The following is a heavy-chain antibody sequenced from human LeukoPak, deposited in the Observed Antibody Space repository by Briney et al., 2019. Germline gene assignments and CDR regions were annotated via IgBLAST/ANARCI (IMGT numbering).Heavy chain of an antibody. CDR3: AKERSFGYDSSGYYYGRYYFDY. V-gene: IGHV3-74*03. Sequence: SGGSLRLSCAASGFTFSSYAMSWVRQAPGQGLVWVARINRGDNHITYAESVKGRFTISRDNAKNTLYLQMNSLRVDDTAVYYCAKERSFGYDSSGYYYGRYYFDYWGQGTLVTVSS. D-gene: IGHD3-22*01. CDR2: INRGDNHI. J-gene: IGHJ4*02. CDR1: GFTFSSYA.